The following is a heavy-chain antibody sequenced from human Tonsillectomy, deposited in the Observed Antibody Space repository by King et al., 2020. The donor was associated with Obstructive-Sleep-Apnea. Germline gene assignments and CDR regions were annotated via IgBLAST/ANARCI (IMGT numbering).Heavy chain of an antibody. D-gene: IGHD6-19*01. Sequence: VQLVESGGGLVQPGGSLRLSCAASGFTFSSYSMNWVRQAPGKELEWVSYISSSSSSIYYADSVKGRFTISRDNAKNSLYLHMNSLRAEDTAVYYCGGWVSHWGQGTLVTVSS. CDR1: GFTFSSYS. V-gene: IGHV3-48*04. CDR2: ISSSSSSI. J-gene: IGHJ4*02. CDR3: GGWVSH.